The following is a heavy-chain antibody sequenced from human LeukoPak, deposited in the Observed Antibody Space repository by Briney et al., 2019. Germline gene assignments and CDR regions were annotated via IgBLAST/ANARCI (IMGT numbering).Heavy chain of an antibody. J-gene: IGHJ4*02. CDR3: ARGRSKGYPYCVEY. V-gene: IGHV1-8*03. CDR2: MKPDSRST. Sequence: ASVTLSFTSSVYTFTIYDSNWDRQAIGQALGRMVWMKPDSRSTGYAQKFQGRITITRNTSIRTAYVELGGLRSEDTSVYDCARGRSKGYPYCVEYWGQGTLVSVCS. CDR1: VYTFTIYD. D-gene: IGHD5-12*01.